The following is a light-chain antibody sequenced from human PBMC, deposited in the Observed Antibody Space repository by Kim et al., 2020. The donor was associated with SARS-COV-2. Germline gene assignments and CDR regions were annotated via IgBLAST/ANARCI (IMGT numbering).Light chain of an antibody. CDR1: QSVTSF. Sequence: LSLSPGESATLSCRASQSVTSFLAWYQHKPGQAPRLLIYGASSRATDIPDRFYGSGSGTDFTLTISRLEPEDFALYYCQQYGSSPTFGQGTKLEI. V-gene: IGKV3-20*01. CDR3: QQYGSSPT. CDR2: GAS. J-gene: IGKJ2*01.